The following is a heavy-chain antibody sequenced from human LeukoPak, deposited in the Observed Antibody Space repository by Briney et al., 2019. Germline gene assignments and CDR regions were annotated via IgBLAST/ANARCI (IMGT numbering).Heavy chain of an antibody. Sequence: ASVKVSCKASGYTFASYGINWVRQAPGQGLEWMGWISPFSGKTNYAQRLQLRLTMTTDTSTSTAYMELRSLRSDDTAMYYCAREGYYGGNSGDYWGQGTLVTVSS. J-gene: IGHJ4*02. CDR2: ISPFSGKT. CDR1: GYTFASYG. D-gene: IGHD4-23*01. V-gene: IGHV1-18*01. CDR3: AREGYYGGNSGDY.